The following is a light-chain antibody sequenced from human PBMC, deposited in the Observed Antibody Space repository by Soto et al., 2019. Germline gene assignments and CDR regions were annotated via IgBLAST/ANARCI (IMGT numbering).Light chain of an antibody. CDR3: QQSYSNPET. Sequence: DMHLTQSPSFLSASEQEKVTVACRASQRTSSHLAWYQQKPGKAPKILIYAESMWQSGVPSRCSGSGSGTDFILTISRLQPEDFATYYCQQSYSNPETFGHGTKVDIK. CDR1: QRTSSH. J-gene: IGKJ3*01. V-gene: IGKV1-39*01. CDR2: AES.